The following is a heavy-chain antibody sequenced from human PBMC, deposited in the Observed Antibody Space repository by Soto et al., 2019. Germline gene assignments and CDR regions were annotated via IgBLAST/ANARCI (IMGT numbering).Heavy chain of an antibody. Sequence: QVQLVESGGGVVHPGGSLRLSCAASGFVFSSFSMHWVRQAPGKGLEWVALVSLDGSNGYFADSVKGRFTISKDNSKNTLFLQLSRLRPQDTAIYYCARGVLGGSKSAFDSWGQGSLVTVSS. V-gene: IGHV3-30-3*01. D-gene: IGHD3-16*01. CDR3: ARGVLGGSKSAFDS. CDR1: GFVFSSFS. CDR2: VSLDGSNG. J-gene: IGHJ4*02.